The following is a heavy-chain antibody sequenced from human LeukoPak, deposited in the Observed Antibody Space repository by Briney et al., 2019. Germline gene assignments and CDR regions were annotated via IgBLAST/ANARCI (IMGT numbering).Heavy chain of an antibody. CDR3: ARVVYDSSGSYYSDY. Sequence: PGGSLRLSCAASGFIFSSYGMHWVGQAPGKGLEWVAVIWYDGSYKYYADSVKGRFTISRDNSKNTLYLQMNSLRAEDTAVYYCARVVYDSSGSYYSDYWGQGALVTVSS. J-gene: IGHJ4*02. D-gene: IGHD3-22*01. CDR1: GFIFSSYG. CDR2: IWYDGSYK. V-gene: IGHV3-33*01.